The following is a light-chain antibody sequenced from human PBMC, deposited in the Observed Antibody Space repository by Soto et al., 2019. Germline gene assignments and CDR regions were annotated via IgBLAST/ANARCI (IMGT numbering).Light chain of an antibody. V-gene: IGLV2-8*01. CDR2: EVS. CDR1: SSDVGGYNY. CDR3: SSYAGSNKSV. Sequence: QSVLTQPPSASGSPGQSVTISCTGTSSDVGGYNYFSWYQQHPGKAPKLMIYEVSKRPSGVPDRFSGSKSGNTASLTVSGHQPEDEADYYCSSYAGSNKSVFGTGTKLTVL. J-gene: IGLJ1*01.